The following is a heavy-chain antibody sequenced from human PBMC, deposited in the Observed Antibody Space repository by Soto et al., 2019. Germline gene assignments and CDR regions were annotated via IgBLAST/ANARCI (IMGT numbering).Heavy chain of an antibody. CDR3: ARDRYYDFWSGSPYYYGMDV. Sequence: QVQLVQSGAEVKKPGASVKVSCKASGYTFTSYGISWVRQAPGQGLEWMGWISAYNGNTNYAQKLQGRVTMTTDTSTSTVYMELRSLRSDDTAVYYCARDRYYDFWSGSPYYYGMDVWGQGTTVTVSS. D-gene: IGHD3-3*01. CDR1: GYTFTSYG. CDR2: ISAYNGNT. V-gene: IGHV1-18*01. J-gene: IGHJ6*02.